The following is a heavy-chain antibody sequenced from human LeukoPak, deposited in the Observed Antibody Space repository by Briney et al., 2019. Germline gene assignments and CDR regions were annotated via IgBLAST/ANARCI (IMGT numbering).Heavy chain of an antibody. CDR2: IIPIFGTA. D-gene: IGHD6-13*01. CDR1: GGTFNNYA. J-gene: IGHJ6*03. CDR3: ARSTEQLVPDDYYYYYMDV. Sequence: SVTVSCTASGGTFNNYAISWVRQAPGQGLEWMGGIIPIFGTANYAQKFQGRVTITADESTSTAYMELSSLRSEDTAVYYCARSTEQLVPDDYYYYYMDVWGKGTTVTISS. V-gene: IGHV1-69*13.